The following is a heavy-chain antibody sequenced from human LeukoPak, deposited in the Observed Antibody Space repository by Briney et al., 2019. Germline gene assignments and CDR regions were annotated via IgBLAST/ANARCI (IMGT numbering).Heavy chain of an antibody. D-gene: IGHD4-11*01. CDR2: INPNSGGT. CDR3: ARVQLRAVTTGDFDY. V-gene: IGHV1-2*02. CDR1: GYTFTGYY. J-gene: IGHJ4*02. Sequence: ASVKVSCKASGYTFTGYYMHWVRKAPGQGLEWMGWINPNSGGTNYAQKFQGRVTMTRDTSISTAYMELGRLRSDDTAVYYCARVQLRAVTTGDFDYWGQGTLVTVSS.